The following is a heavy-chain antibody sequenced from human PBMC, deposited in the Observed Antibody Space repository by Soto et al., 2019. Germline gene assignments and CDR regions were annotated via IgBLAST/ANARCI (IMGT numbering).Heavy chain of an antibody. Sequence: PSETLSLTCAVYGGSFSGYYWSWIRQPSGKGLEWIGEINHSGSTNYNPSLKSRVTISVDTSKNQFSLKLSSVTAADTAVYYCARRRKFPHYYDSSGQIDYWGQGTLVTVSS. CDR2: INHSGST. V-gene: IGHV4-34*01. CDR3: ARRRKFPHYYDSSGQIDY. CDR1: GGSFSGYY. D-gene: IGHD3-22*01. J-gene: IGHJ4*02.